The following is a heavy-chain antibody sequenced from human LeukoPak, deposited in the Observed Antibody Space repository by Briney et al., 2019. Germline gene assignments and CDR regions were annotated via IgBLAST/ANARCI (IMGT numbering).Heavy chain of an antibody. J-gene: IGHJ4*02. D-gene: IGHD1-26*01. CDR1: GGSFSSGGYY. CDR3: VIFIMGTTTTDY. CDR2: IYQSGST. V-gene: IGHV4-31*05. Sequence: SETLSLTCTVSGGSFSSGGYYWIWIRQHPGKGLEWIGYIYQSGSTYYNPSLKNRLTISVDTSKNQFSPNLSSVTATAVYYCVIFIMGTTTTDYWGQGTLVTVSS.